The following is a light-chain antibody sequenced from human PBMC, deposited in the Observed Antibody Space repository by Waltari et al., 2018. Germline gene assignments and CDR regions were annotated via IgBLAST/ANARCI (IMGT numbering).Light chain of an antibody. CDR1: QSVSSF. CDR2: DAS. J-gene: IGKJ2*01. Sequence: DIVLTQSPATLSLSPGQRATLSCRPNQSVSSFLAWYQQKPGQAPRLLIYDASNRATGIPARFSGSGSGTDFTLTISSLEPEDFAVYYCQHRRNWPSYTFGQGTKLEI. V-gene: IGKV3-11*01. CDR3: QHRRNWPSYT.